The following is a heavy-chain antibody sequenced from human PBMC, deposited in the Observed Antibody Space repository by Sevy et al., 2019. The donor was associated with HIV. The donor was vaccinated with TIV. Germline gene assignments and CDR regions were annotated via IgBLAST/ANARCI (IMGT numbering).Heavy chain of an antibody. CDR3: ARDLPPSATTVAHFDC. D-gene: IGHD4-17*01. CDR2: ISNSGTTI. J-gene: IGHJ4*02. Sequence: GGSLRLSCAASGFTFSSCEMSWVRQAPGKGLEWVSYISNSGTTIYYSDSVKGRFTISRDNARNSLYLQMNSLRAEDTAIYYCARDLPPSATTVAHFDCWGQGTLVTVSS. V-gene: IGHV3-48*03. CDR1: GFTFSSCE.